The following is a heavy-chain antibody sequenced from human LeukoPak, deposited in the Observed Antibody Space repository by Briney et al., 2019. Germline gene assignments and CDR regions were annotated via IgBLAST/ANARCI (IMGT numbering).Heavy chain of an antibody. CDR2: VYSDGSNE. Sequence: GRSLRLSCSASGFIFRDYGIHWVRQAPGKGLEWVAIVYSDGSNEHYADSVKGRFTVSRDNSKDTSFLQMSSLTAEDTAIYYCATDRAWYLDSWGQGTLVTVSS. CDR1: GFIFRDYG. D-gene: IGHD6-13*01. CDR3: ATDRAWYLDS. V-gene: IGHV3-33*03. J-gene: IGHJ4*02.